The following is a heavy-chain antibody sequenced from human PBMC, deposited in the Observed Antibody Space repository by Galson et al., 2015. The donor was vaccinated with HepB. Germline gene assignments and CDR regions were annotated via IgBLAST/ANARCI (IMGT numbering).Heavy chain of an antibody. CDR3: ARTRYSTSPPDY. D-gene: IGHD5-18*01. J-gene: IGHJ4*02. CDR1: GYTFTSSG. Sequence: SVKVSCKASGYTFTSSGISWVRQAPGQGLEWMGWISTYNTNINYAQKLQGRVTMTTDTSTNTAYMELRSLRSDDTAVYYCARTRYSTSPPDYWGQGTLVTVSS. V-gene: IGHV1-18*01. CDR2: ISTYNTNI.